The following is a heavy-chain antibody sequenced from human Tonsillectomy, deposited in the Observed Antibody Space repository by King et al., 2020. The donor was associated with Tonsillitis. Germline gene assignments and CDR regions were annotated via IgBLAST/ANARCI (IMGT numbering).Heavy chain of an antibody. Sequence: QLVQSGGGLVQPGGSVRLTCEVSGFTFGRFGLNWVRQAPGKGLEWVSYISRNNITHYADSVKGRFTISRDNAKNSLYLQMNSLRADDTAVYYCARDDLDVDTYGYRWFDPWGRGTLVTVSS. V-gene: IGHV3-48*04. CDR3: ARDDLDVDTYGYRWFDP. D-gene: IGHD5-18*01. CDR2: ISRNNIT. CDR1: GFTFGRFG. J-gene: IGHJ5*02.